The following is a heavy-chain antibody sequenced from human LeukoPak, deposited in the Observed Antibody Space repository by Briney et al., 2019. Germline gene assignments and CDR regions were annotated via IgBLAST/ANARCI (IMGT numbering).Heavy chain of an antibody. CDR1: GFTFTSYG. J-gene: IGHJ5*02. CDR3: ARDLGVITNWFDP. D-gene: IGHD3-10*01. V-gene: IGHV3-66*01. CDR2: IYSGGST. Sequence: GGSLRLSCAASGFTFTSYGMSWVRQVSGKGLEWVSVIYSGGSTYYADSVKGRFTISRDNSKNTLYLQMNSLRAEDTAVYYCARDLGVITNWFDPWGQGTLVTVSS.